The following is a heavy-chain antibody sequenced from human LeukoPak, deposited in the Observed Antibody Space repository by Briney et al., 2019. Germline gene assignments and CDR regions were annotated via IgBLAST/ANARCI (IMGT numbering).Heavy chain of an antibody. J-gene: IGHJ6*03. CDR2: ISSSSSTI. CDR1: GFTFSSYS. CDR3: ARDRKRELYCYYYMDV. Sequence: GGSLRLSCAASGFTFSSYSMNWVRQAPGKGLEWVSYISSSSSTIYYADSVKGRFTISRDNSKNTLYLQMNSLRAEDTAVYYCARDRKRELYCYYYMDVWGKGTTVTVSS. V-gene: IGHV3-48*01. D-gene: IGHD1-7*01.